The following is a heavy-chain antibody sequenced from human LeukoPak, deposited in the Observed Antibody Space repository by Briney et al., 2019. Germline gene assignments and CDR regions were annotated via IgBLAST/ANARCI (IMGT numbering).Heavy chain of an antibody. CDR1: GLTFSTSG. Sequence: PGGSLRLSCAASGLTFSTSGMHWVRQAPGKGLEWVAFIQYDESDKYYADSVRGRFTISRDNSKNTLYLQMNSLRAEDTAVYYCAREGGITVAGKFDPWGQGTLVTVSS. CDR2: IQYDESDK. CDR3: AREGGITVAGKFDP. V-gene: IGHV3-30*02. J-gene: IGHJ5*02. D-gene: IGHD6-19*01.